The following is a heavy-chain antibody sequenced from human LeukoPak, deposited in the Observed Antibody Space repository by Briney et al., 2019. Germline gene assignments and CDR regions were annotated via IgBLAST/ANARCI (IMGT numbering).Heavy chain of an antibody. CDR3: ARAAIFGVVEYYFDY. CDR2: ISSNGGST. J-gene: IGHJ4*02. D-gene: IGHD3-3*01. Sequence: GGSLRLSCAASGFTFSSYAMHWVRQAPGKRLEYVSAISSNGGSTYYANSVKGRFTISKDNSKNTLYLQMGSLRAEDMAVYYCARAAIFGVVEYYFDYWGQGTLVTVSS. V-gene: IGHV3-64*01. CDR1: GFTFSSYA.